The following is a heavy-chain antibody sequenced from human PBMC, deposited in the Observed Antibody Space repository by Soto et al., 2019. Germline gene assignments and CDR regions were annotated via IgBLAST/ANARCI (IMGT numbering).Heavy chain of an antibody. V-gene: IGHV1-3*01. CDR2: INGGNANT. D-gene: IGHD6-6*01. J-gene: IGHJ4*02. CDR3: ARDFGAARSFDY. CDR1: GYTFTNYA. Sequence: GASVKVSCKTSGYTFTNYAMHWVRQAPGQSLEWMGWINGGNANTKYSQNFQGRITITRDTSATTAYMELSSLRSEDTAVYYCARDFGAARSFDYWGQGTLVTVSS.